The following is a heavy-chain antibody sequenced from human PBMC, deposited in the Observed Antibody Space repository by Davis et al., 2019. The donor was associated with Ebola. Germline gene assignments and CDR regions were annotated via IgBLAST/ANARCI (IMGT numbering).Heavy chain of an antibody. V-gene: IGHV1-2*04. D-gene: IGHD6-13*01. CDR2: INPNSGGT. J-gene: IGHJ6*02. Sequence: AASVKVSCKASGYTFTGYYMHWVRQAPGQGLEWMGWINPNSGGTNYAQKFQGWVTMTRDTSISTAYMELSRLRSDDTAVYYCARDRVAAAGPYYYYYGMDVWGQGTTVTVSS. CDR1: GYTFTGYY. CDR3: ARDRVAAAGPYYYYYGMDV.